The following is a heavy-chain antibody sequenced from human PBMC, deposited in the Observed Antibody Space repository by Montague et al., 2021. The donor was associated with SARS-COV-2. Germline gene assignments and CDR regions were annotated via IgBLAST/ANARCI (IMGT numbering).Heavy chain of an antibody. CDR2: VYYSGNT. CDR1: GGPISGSSDY. V-gene: IGHV4-39*01. D-gene: IGHD5-18*01. CDR3: ARREYSYGLGD. Sequence: SETLSLTCTVTGGPISGSSDYWGWIRQSPGKGLEWIASVYYSGNTYYXXSPKSRLTISVDTSKNQFSLKLNSVTAADTALYYCARREYSYGLGDWGQGTLVTVSS. J-gene: IGHJ4*02.